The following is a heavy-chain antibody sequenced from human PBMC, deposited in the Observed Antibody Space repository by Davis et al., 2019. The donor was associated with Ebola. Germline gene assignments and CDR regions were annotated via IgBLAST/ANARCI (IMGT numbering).Heavy chain of an antibody. J-gene: IGHJ4*02. CDR1: GGSFSGYY. D-gene: IGHD2-15*01. V-gene: IGHV4-34*01. CDR2: INHSGST. CDR3: ARATPYFDY. Sequence: PSETLSLTCAVYGGSFSGYYWSWIRQPPGKGLEWIGEINHSGSTNYNPPLKSRVTISVDTSKNQFSLKLSSVTAADTAVYYCARATPYFDYWGQGTLVTVSS.